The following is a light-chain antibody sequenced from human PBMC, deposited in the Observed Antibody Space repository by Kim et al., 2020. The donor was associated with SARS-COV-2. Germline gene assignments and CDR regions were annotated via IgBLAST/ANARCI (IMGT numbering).Light chain of an antibody. CDR2: GKN. V-gene: IGLV3-19*01. CDR3: NSRDNSGDHVV. CDR1: SLRTFY. Sequence: SSELTQDPAVSVALGQTVRITCQGDSLRTFYASWYQQKPGQAPILVIYGKNTRPPGIPDRFSGSSSGNTASLTVTGAQAVDEADYYCNSRDNSGDHVVFGGGTQLTVL. J-gene: IGLJ2*01.